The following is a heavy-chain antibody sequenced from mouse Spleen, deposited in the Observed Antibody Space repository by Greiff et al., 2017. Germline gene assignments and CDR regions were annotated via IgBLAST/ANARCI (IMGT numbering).Heavy chain of an antibody. CDR2: INPNNGGT. CDR3: ARGGLRYIFAY. CDR1: GYTFTDYN. J-gene: IGHJ3*01. D-gene: IGHD1-1*01. Sequence: VQLKESGPELVKPGASVKIPCKASGYTFTDYNMDWVKQSHGKSLEWIGDINPNNGGTIYNQKFKGKATLTVDKSSSTAYMELRSLTSEDTAVYYCARGGLRYIFAYWGQGTLVTVSA. V-gene: IGHV1-18*01.